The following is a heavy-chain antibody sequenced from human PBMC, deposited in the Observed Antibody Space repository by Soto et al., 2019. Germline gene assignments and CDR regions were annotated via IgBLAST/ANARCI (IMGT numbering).Heavy chain of an antibody. CDR3: VRTPYDSSGYYFDY. J-gene: IGHJ4*02. Sequence: SETLSLTCAVFGGSFSDYYWSWIRQPPGKGLEWIGEINHSGSTNYNPSLKSRVTISVDTSKNQFSLKLSSVTAADTAVYYCVRTPYDSSGYYFDYWGQGTLVTVSS. CDR2: INHSGST. CDR1: GGSFSDYY. D-gene: IGHD3-22*01. V-gene: IGHV4-34*01.